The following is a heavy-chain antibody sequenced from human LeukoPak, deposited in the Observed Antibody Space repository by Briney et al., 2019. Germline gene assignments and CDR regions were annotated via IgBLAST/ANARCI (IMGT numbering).Heavy chain of an antibody. CDR3: AKGPLGWNYFDY. Sequence: GGSLRLSCAASGFTFSSYAMSWVRQAPGKGLEWVSAISGSGGSTYYADSVKDRFTISRDNSKNTPYLQMNSLRAEDTAVYYCAKGPLGWNYFDYWGQGTLVTVSS. J-gene: IGHJ4*02. D-gene: IGHD6-19*01. CDR1: GFTFSSYA. V-gene: IGHV3-23*01. CDR2: ISGSGGST.